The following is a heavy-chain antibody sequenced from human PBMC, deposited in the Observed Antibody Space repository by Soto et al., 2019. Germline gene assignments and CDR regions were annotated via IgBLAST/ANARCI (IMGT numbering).Heavy chain of an antibody. CDR2: ISYDGSNK. J-gene: IGHJ1*01. V-gene: IGHV3-30-3*01. CDR1: GFTFSSYA. CDR3: ASGDVAYCCGDCHSGSYVQH. Sequence: QVQLVESGGGVVQPGRSLRLSCAASGFTFSSYAMHWVRQAPGKGLECVAVISYDGSNKYYADSVKGRFTISRDNSKNTLYLQMNSLRAEDTAVYYCASGDVAYCCGDCHSGSYVQHWGQGTLVTVSS. D-gene: IGHD2-21*02.